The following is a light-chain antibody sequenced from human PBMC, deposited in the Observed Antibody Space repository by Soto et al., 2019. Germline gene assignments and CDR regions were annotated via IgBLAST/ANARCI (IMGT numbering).Light chain of an antibody. Sequence: IQLTQSPSSLSASVGDSVTITCRASQGISSYLAWYQQEPGKAHKLLIYAASTLQSGVPSRFSGGGSGTDFTLTISSLQPEDFATYYCQHLNSYPLTFGGGTKVEIK. CDR2: AAS. J-gene: IGKJ4*01. CDR3: QHLNSYPLT. CDR1: QGISSY. V-gene: IGKV1-9*01.